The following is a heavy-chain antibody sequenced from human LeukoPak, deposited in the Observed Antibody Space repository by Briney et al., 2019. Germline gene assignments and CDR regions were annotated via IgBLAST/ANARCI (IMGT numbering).Heavy chain of an antibody. J-gene: IGHJ5*02. D-gene: IGHD2-15*01. V-gene: IGHV1-2*02. Sequence: ASVKVSCKASGYTFTGYYMHWVRQAPGQGLEWMGWINPNSGGTNYAQKFQGRVTMTRDTSISTAYMELSRLRSDDTAVCYCARDPLCSGGSCYSSWFDPWGQGTLVTVSS. CDR3: ARDPLCSGGSCYSSWFDP. CDR1: GYTFTGYY. CDR2: INPNSGGT.